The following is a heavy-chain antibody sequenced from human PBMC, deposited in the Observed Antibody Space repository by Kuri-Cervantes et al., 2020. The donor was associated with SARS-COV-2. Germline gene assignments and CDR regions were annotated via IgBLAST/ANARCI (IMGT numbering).Heavy chain of an antibody. CDR2: IYYSGST. CDR1: GGSISSYY. D-gene: IGHD5-18*01. CDR3: AGRGHSYGYEGYYYYMDV. V-gene: IGHV4-59*12. Sequence: GSLRLSCTVSGGSISSYYWSWIRQPPGKGLEWIGYIYYSGSTNYNPSLKSRVTISVDTSKNQFSLKLSSVTVADTAVYYCAGRGHSYGYEGYYYYMDVWGKGTTVTVSS. J-gene: IGHJ6*03.